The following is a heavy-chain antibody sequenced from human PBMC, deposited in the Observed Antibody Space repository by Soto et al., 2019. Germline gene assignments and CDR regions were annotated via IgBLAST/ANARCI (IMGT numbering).Heavy chain of an antibody. CDR1: GFTFSSYE. CDR3: ARDIVVVPAANYYYYGMDV. D-gene: IGHD2-2*01. V-gene: IGHV3-48*03. Sequence: EVQLVESGGGLVQPGGSLRLSCAASGFTFSSYEMNWVRQAPGKGLEWVSYISSSGSTIYYADSVKGRFTISRDNAKNSLYLQMNSLRAEDTAVYYCARDIVVVPAANYYYYGMDVWGQGTTVTVSS. CDR2: ISSSGSTI. J-gene: IGHJ6*02.